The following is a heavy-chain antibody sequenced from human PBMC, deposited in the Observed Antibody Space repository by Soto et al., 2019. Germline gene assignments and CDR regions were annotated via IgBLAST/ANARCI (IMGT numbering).Heavy chain of an antibody. D-gene: IGHD5-12*01. CDR2: ISWNSGSI. CDR3: AKSGDADKYASRFYYYYYMDV. J-gene: IGHJ6*03. Sequence: GGSLRLSCAASGFTFDDYAMHWVRQAPGKGLEWVSGISWNSGSIGYADSGKGRFTISTDNAKDSLYLQMNSLRAEDTALYYCAKSGDADKYASRFYYYYYMDVWGKGTTVTVSS. CDR1: GFTFDDYA. V-gene: IGHV3-9*01.